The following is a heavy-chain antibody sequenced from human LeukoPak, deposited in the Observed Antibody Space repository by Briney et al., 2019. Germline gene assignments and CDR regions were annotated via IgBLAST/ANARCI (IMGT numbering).Heavy chain of an antibody. J-gene: IGHJ4*02. D-gene: IGHD3-9*01. CDR2: IRSSGTDI. Sequence: GGSLRLSCAASGFTFRSYTMNWVRQAPGKGLEWVSSIRSSGTDIYYADSVRGRFTISRDNSKNTLYLQMNSLRAEDTAVYYCAKGGILTDYYTYYFDNWGQGTLVTVSS. CDR3: AKGGILTDYYTYYFDN. CDR1: GFTFRSYT. V-gene: IGHV3-21*04.